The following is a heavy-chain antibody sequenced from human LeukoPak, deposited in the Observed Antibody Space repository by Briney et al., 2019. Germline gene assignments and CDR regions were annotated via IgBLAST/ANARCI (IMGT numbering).Heavy chain of an antibody. V-gene: IGHV1-46*01. CDR2: INPSGGST. Sequence: ASVKVSCKASGYTFTSYYMHWVRQVPGQGLEWMGIINPSGGSTSYAQKFQGRVTMTRDMSTSTVYMELSSLRSEDTAVYYCAREAVPWWELQREWFDPWGQGTLVTVSS. CDR3: AREAVPWWELQREWFDP. D-gene: IGHD1-26*01. J-gene: IGHJ5*02. CDR1: GYTFTSYY.